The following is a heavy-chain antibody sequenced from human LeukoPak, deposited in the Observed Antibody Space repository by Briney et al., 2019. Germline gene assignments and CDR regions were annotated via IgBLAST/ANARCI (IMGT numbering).Heavy chain of an antibody. Sequence: SETLSPTCTISGGSITNYYWTWIRQPPGKGLEWIGYASFSETTDYNPSLKNRVTISVDTSKNQFSLKLNSVTAADTAVYYCASRRSSGVCDYWGQGTLVTVSS. D-gene: IGHD2-8*01. CDR1: GGSITNYY. J-gene: IGHJ4*02. CDR2: ASFSETT. CDR3: ASRRSSGVCDY. V-gene: IGHV4-59*01.